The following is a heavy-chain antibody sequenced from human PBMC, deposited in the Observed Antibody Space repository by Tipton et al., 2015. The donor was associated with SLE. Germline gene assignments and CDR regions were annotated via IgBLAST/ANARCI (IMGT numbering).Heavy chain of an antibody. CDR1: RFTFSSYS. Sequence: SLRLSCAASRFTFSSYSMNWVCQAPGKGLEWVSSISSSSSYIFYADSVKGRFTISRDNAKNSLYLQMNSLRAEDTAVYYCARDPRLYYYYMDVWGKGTTVTVSS. CDR2: ISSSSSYI. CDR3: ARDPRLYYYYMDV. D-gene: IGHD6-25*01. J-gene: IGHJ6*03. V-gene: IGHV3-21*01.